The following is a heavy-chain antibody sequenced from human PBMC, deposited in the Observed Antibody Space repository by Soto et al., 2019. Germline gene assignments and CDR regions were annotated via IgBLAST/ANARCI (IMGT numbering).Heavy chain of an antibody. J-gene: IGHJ6*02. CDR3: ARRYCSSASCPSNYYGMDV. V-gene: IGHV5-10-1*01. CDR1: GYNFASHW. D-gene: IGHD2-2*01. CDR2: IDPIDSYT. Sequence: GESLKISCQGSGYNFASHWISWVRQMPGKGLEWMGRIDPIDSYTNYSPSFQGHVTISADKSISTAYLQWSSLKASDTAMYYCARRYCSSASCPSNYYGMDVWGQGTTVTVSS.